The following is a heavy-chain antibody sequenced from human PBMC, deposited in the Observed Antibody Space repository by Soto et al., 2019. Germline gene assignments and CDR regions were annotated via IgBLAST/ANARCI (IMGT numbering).Heavy chain of an antibody. Sequence: QVQLVQSGAEVKKPGASVKVSCKASGYTFTSYGFSWVRQAPGQGLEWMGWISANNGNTNYAQKLQGRVTMTPDTSTSTAYMELRRLRSDDTAVYYCARDRGSYALDYWGQGTLVTVSS. CDR1: GYTFTSYG. CDR2: ISANNGNT. J-gene: IGHJ4*02. CDR3: ARDRGSYALDY. V-gene: IGHV1-18*01. D-gene: IGHD1-26*01.